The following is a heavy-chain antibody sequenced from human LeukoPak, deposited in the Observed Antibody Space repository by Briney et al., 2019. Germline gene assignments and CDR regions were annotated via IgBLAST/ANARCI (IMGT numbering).Heavy chain of an antibody. J-gene: IGHJ4*02. CDR1: GFTFDDYA. V-gene: IGHV3-43D*03. D-gene: IGHD3-22*01. Sequence: PGGSLRLSCAASGFTFDDYAMHWAPQAPGKGLEWVSLIGWDGGYTYYGDYVKGRFTISRDNRKNYLYLQMNSLRAEDTALYYCTKGGVYDSSVYFDYWGQGTMVTVSS. CDR3: TKGGVYDSSVYFDY. CDR2: IGWDGGYT.